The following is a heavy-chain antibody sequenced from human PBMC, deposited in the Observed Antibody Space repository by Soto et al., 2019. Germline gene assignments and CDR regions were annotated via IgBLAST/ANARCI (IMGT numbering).Heavy chain of an antibody. J-gene: IGHJ4*02. CDR2: IRGNDGST. Sequence: GGSXRLSCAASGFTFSIYVVSWVRQAPGKGLEWVSLIRGNDGSTHYADCVKGRFAISRDNSRNTLYLQMNSLRAEDTAVYFCVKGAWLGYWGQGNMVTVSS. D-gene: IGHD3-16*01. V-gene: IGHV3-23*01. CDR3: VKGAWLGY. CDR1: GFTFSIYV.